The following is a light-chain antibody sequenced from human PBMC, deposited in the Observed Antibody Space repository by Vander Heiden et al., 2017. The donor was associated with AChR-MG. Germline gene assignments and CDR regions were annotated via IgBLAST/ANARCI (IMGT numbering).Light chain of an antibody. V-gene: IGLV1-40*01. Sequence: QSVLTHPPSVSGAPGQRVTISCTWRSPNIGAGYEVHWYQQLPGTATKLLIYGNTNRPSGVPDRFSGSKSGTSASLAITGLQAEDEADYYCQSYDSSLSGPLFGPGTKVTVL. CDR1: SPNIGAGYE. J-gene: IGLJ1*01. CDR2: GNT. CDR3: QSYDSSLSGPL.